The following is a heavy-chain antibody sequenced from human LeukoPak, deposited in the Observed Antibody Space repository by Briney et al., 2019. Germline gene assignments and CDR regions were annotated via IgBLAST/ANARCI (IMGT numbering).Heavy chain of an antibody. CDR1: GGTFSSHA. J-gene: IGHJ5*02. CDR3: ARASSDYYDSSGYYYSRVYWFDP. CDR2: IIPIFGTA. V-gene: IGHV1-69*01. D-gene: IGHD3-22*01. Sequence: SVKVSCKASGGTFSSHAISWVRQAPGQGLEWMGGIIPIFGTANYAQKFQGRVTITADESTSTAYMELSSLRSEDTAVYYCARASSDYYDSSGYYYSRVYWFDPWGQGTLVTVSS.